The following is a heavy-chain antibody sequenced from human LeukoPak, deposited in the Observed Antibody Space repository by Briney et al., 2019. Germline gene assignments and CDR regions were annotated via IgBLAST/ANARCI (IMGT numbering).Heavy chain of an antibody. CDR2: INTNTGNP. J-gene: IGHJ3*02. D-gene: IGHD1-26*01. CDR1: GYTFSSYA. Sequence: ASVKVSCKASGYTFSSYAMNWVRQARGQGLEWMGWINTNTGNPTYAQGFTGRFVFSLDTSVSTAYLQISSLKAEDTAVYYCARDLRIVGATVDAFDIWGQGTMVTVSS. CDR3: ARDLRIVGATVDAFDI. V-gene: IGHV7-4-1*02.